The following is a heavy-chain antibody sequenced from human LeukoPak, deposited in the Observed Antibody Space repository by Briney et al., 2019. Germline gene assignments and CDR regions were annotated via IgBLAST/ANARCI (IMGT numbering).Heavy chain of an antibody. CDR1: GFTFDDYT. D-gene: IGHD1-7*01. CDR3: AKAQLELRVGYMDV. Sequence: GGSLRLSCAASGFTFDDYTMHWVRQAPGKGLEWVSLISWDGGSTYYADSVKGRFTISRDNSKNSLYLQMNSLRTEDTALYYCAKAQLELRVGYMDVWGKGTTVTVSS. V-gene: IGHV3-43*01. J-gene: IGHJ6*03. CDR2: ISWDGGST.